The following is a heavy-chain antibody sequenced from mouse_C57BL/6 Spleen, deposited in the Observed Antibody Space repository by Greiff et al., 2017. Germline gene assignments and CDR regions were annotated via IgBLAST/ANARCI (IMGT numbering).Heavy chain of an antibody. CDR3: AKFITTVVAGDYAMDY. D-gene: IGHD1-1*01. V-gene: IGHV2-9-1*01. CDR1: GFSLTSYA. Sequence: VQRVESGPGLVAPSQSLSITCTVSGFSLTSYAISWVRQPPGKGLEWLGVIWTGGGTNYNSALKSRLSISKDNSKSQVFLQMNSLQTDDTARYYCAKFITTVVAGDYAMDYWGQGTSVTVSS. CDR2: IWTGGGT. J-gene: IGHJ4*01.